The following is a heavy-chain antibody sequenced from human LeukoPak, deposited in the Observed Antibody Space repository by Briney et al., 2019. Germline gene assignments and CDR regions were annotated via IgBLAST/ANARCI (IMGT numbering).Heavy chain of an antibody. CDR2: IYYSGST. D-gene: IGHD3-22*01. CDR3: ARAPAFYDSSGYSYYYYYYMDV. CDR1: GGSISSHY. V-gene: IGHV4-59*11. Sequence: PSETLSLTCTVSGGSISSHYWSWIRQPPGKGLEWIGYIYYSGSTNYNPSLKSRVTISVDTSKNQFSLKLSSVTAADTAVYYCARAPAFYDSSGYSYYYYYYMDVWGKGTTVTVSS. J-gene: IGHJ6*03.